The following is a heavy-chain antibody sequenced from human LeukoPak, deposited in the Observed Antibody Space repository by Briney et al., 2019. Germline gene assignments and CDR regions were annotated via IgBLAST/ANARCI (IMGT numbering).Heavy chain of an antibody. V-gene: IGHV1-2*02. CDR1: GYSFTGHY. CDR3: ARVGHWDTANLPFDPFFDY. D-gene: IGHD5-18*01. J-gene: IGHJ4*02. CDR2: IDPNSGGT. Sequence: GASVKVSCKASGYSFTGHYMHWLRQAPGQGLEWMGWIDPNSGGTNYAQKFQGRVTMTRDTSISTAYMELSRLRSDDTAVYYCARVGHWDTANLPFDPFFDYWGQGSLVTVSS.